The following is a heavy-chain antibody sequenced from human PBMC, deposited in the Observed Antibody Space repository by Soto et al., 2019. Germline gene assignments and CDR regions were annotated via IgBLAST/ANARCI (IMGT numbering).Heavy chain of an antibody. V-gene: IGHV3-23*01. J-gene: IGHJ4*02. D-gene: IGHD6-13*01. CDR2: ISGSGGST. CDR1: GFTFSSYA. CDR3: AKRRPYSSSWYEDY. Sequence: EVQLLESGGGLVQPGGSLRLSCAASGFTFSSYAMSWVRQAPGKGLEWVSAISGSGGSTYYADSVKGRFTISRDNSNSALYLQMNSLRAEDTAVYYCAKRRPYSSSWYEDYWGQGTLVTVSS.